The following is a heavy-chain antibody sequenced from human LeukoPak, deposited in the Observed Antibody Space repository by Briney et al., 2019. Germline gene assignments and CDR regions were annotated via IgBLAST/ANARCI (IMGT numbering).Heavy chain of an antibody. CDR1: RFTFSSYW. D-gene: IGHD4-17*01. CDR2: ISSSGSTI. J-gene: IGHJ4*02. V-gene: IGHV3-48*04. CDR3: ASHHYGDFSFDY. Sequence: GGSLRLSCAASRFTFSSYWMSWVRQAQGKGLEWVSYISSSGSTIYYADSVKGRFTISRDNAKNSLYLQINSLRAEDTAVYYCASHHYGDFSFDYWSQGALVTVSS.